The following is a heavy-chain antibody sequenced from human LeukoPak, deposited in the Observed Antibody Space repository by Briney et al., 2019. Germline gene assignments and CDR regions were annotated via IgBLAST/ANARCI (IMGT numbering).Heavy chain of an antibody. Sequence: GGSLRLSCAASGFTVSSNYMSWVRQAPGKGLEWVSYISSSGSTIYYADSVKGRFTISRDNAKNSLYLQMNSLRAEDTAVYYCARDRERYSYGKNWFDPWGQGTLVTVSS. CDR3: ARDRERYSYGKNWFDP. CDR1: GFTVSSNY. CDR2: ISSSGSTI. D-gene: IGHD5-18*01. V-gene: IGHV3-11*04. J-gene: IGHJ5*02.